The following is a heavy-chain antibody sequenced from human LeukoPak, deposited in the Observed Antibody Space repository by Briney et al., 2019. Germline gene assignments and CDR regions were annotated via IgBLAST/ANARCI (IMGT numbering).Heavy chain of an antibody. V-gene: IGHV5-51*01. Sequence: AGESLKISCKGSGYSFTSYWIGWVRQMPGKDLEWMGIIYPGDSDTRYSPSFQGQVTISADKSISTAYLQWSSLKASDTAMYYCARRSPLGIFDNRPAPHFDYWGQGTLVTVSS. D-gene: IGHD7-27*01. J-gene: IGHJ4*02. CDR3: ARRSPLGIFDNRPAPHFDY. CDR2: IYPGDSDT. CDR1: GYSFTSYW.